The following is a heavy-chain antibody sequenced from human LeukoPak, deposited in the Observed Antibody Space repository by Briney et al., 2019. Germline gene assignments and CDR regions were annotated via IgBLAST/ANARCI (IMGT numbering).Heavy chain of an antibody. V-gene: IGHV3-66*01. D-gene: IGHD4-23*01. CDR3: ARDYGGNIRGYFDY. J-gene: IGHJ4*02. Sequence: GGSLRHSCAASVFTVCSTNVSCVRQAPGKRRECVSVIYSGGNTDYADSVKGRFTISRDNTKNTLFLQMSSLRVEDTAVYYCARDYGGNIRGYFDYWGRGTLVTVSS. CDR2: IYSGGNT. CDR1: VFTVCSTN.